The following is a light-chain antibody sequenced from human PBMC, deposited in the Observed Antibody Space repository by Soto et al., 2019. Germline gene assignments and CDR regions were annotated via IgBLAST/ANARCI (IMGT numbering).Light chain of an antibody. V-gene: IGKV1-17*01. Sequence: IQMTQSPSYLSASVGDRVTITCRASQGVRNGLSWFQQKPGKAPKRLIYAESNLQSGSPSRFIGSGSGTDFTLTISSLQPADFATYYWLQHDVRPLTVGQGTRVDIK. J-gene: IGKJ1*01. CDR3: LQHDVRPLT. CDR2: AES. CDR1: QGVRNG.